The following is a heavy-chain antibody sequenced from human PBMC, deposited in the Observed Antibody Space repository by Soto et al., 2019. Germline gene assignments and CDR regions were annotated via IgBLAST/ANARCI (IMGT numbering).Heavy chain of an antibody. CDR1: GGSFSGYY. Sequence: PSETLSLTCAVYGGSFSGYYWSWIRQPPGKGLEWVGEINHSGSTNYNPSLKSRVTISVDTSKNQFSLKLSSVTAADTAVYYCARDLYGVYWFDPWGQGTLVTVS. J-gene: IGHJ5*02. CDR3: ARDLYGVYWFDP. D-gene: IGHD4-17*01. V-gene: IGHV4-34*01. CDR2: INHSGST.